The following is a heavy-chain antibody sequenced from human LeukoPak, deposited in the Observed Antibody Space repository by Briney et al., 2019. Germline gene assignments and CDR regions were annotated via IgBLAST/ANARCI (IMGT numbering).Heavy chain of an antibody. CDR3: ARVRGGGPDAFDI. J-gene: IGHJ3*02. Sequence: SVKVSCKASGGTFSSYAISWVRQAPGQGLEWMGRIIPIFGIANYAQKFQGRVTITADKSTSTAYMELSSLRSEDTAVYYCARVRGGGPDAFDIWGQGTMVTVSP. CDR2: IIPIFGIA. D-gene: IGHD2-15*01. V-gene: IGHV1-69*04. CDR1: GGTFSSYA.